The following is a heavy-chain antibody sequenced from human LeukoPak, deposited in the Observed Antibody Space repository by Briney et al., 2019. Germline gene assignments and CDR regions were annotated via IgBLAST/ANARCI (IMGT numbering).Heavy chain of an antibody. D-gene: IGHD3-22*01. CDR1: GYTFITYD. V-gene: IGHV1-8*01. Sequence: ASVKVSCKASGYTFITYDINWVRQATGQGLEWMGWMDPNSGNTGYAQKFQGRVTMTRNTSIRTAYMELSSLRSEDTAVYYCARTYYYDSADFRILYGMDVWGQGTTVTVSS. J-gene: IGHJ6*02. CDR3: ARTYYYDSADFRILYGMDV. CDR2: MDPNSGNT.